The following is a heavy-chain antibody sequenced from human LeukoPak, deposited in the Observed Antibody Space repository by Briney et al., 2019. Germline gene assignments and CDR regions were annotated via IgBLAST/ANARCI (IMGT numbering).Heavy chain of an antibody. V-gene: IGHV4-59*01. CDR3: ARDHRQQLYNWFDP. CDR2: IYYSGST. Sequence: SETLSLTCTVSGGSISSYYWSWIRQPPGKGLEWIGYIYYSGSTNYNPSLKSRVTISVDTSKNQFSLKLSSVTAADTAVYYCARDHRQQLYNWFDPWGQGTLVTVSS. CDR1: GGSISSYY. D-gene: IGHD6-13*01. J-gene: IGHJ5*02.